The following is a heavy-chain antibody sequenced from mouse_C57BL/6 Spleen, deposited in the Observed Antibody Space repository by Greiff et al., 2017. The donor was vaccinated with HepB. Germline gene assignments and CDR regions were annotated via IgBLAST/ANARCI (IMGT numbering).Heavy chain of an antibody. J-gene: IGHJ2*01. CDR1: GYSITSGYY. CDR3: AKGEGLLLRFDY. D-gene: IGHD1-1*01. Sequence: ESGPGLVKPSQSLSLTCSVTGYSITSGYYWNWIRQFPGNKLEWMGYISYDGSNNYNPSLKNRISITRDTSKNQFFLKLNSVTTEDTATYYCAKGEGLLLRFDYWGQGTTLTVSS. CDR2: ISYDGSN. V-gene: IGHV3-6*01.